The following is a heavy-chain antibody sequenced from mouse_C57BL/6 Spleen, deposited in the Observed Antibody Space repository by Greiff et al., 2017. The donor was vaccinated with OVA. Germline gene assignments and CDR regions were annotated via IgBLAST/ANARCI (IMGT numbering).Heavy chain of an antibody. D-gene: IGHD1-1*01. CDR3: ATLHGRRDWYFDV. Sequence: QVQLQQSGAELVRPGSSVKLSCKASGYTFTSYWMDWVKQRPGQGLEWIGNIYPSDSETHYNQKFKDKATLTVDKSSSTAYMQLSSLTSEDSAVYYCATLHGRRDWYFDVWGTGTTVTVSS. V-gene: IGHV1-61*01. J-gene: IGHJ1*03. CDR1: GYTFTSYW. CDR2: IYPSDSET.